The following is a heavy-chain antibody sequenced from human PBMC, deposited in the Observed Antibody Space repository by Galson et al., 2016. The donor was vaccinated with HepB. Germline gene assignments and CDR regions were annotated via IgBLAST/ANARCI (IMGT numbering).Heavy chain of an antibody. CDR2: TYYRSKWYY. Sequence: CAISGDSVSSNGAAWNWIRQSPSRGLEWLGRTYYRSKWYYDYALSVKSRITINPDTSKNQFSLQLNSVTPEDTAVYYCVRAVTGYYDYWGQGTLGTVSS. CDR3: VRAVTGYYDY. V-gene: IGHV6-1*01. D-gene: IGHD6-19*01. CDR1: GDSVSSNGAA. J-gene: IGHJ4*02.